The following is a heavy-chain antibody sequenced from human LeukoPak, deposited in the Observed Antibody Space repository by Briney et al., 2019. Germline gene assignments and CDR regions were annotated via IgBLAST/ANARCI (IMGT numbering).Heavy chain of an antibody. D-gene: IGHD3-3*01. Sequence: PGRSLRLSCAASGFTFSSYAMHWVRQAPGKGLEWVAVISYDGSNKYYADSVKGRFTISRDNSKNTLYLQMNSLRAEDTAVYYCATGVGAGYSQDWGQGTLVTVSS. CDR2: ISYDGSNK. V-gene: IGHV3-30*04. CDR1: GFTFSSYA. J-gene: IGHJ1*01. CDR3: ATGVGAGYSQD.